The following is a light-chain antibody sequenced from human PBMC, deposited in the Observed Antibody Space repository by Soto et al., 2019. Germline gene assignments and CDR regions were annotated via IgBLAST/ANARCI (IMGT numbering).Light chain of an antibody. CDR1: QSISSW. CDR3: QQYNTYPWT. J-gene: IGKJ1*01. Sequence: DIQMTQSPATLSASVGDRVTITCRASQSISSWLAWYQQNPGKGPKRLIDDASSLESGVPSRFSGSGSGTEFTLTISSXXPDDFATYYCQQYNTYPWTFGQGTKVEIK. CDR2: DAS. V-gene: IGKV1-5*01.